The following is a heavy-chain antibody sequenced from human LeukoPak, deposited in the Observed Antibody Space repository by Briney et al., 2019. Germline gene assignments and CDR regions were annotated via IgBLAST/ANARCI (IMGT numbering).Heavy chain of an antibody. D-gene: IGHD1-1*01. V-gene: IGHV3-7*01. CDR3: AKLNNYAFDF. CDR1: GFTFSSYW. J-gene: IGHJ3*01. Sequence: LTGGSLRLSCAASGFTFSSYWMSWVRQAPGKGLEWVANIKQDGSEKYYVDSVKGRFTISRDNAKNSLYLEMNSQRVEDTAVYYCAKLNNYAFDFWGQGTMVTVSS. CDR2: IKQDGSEK.